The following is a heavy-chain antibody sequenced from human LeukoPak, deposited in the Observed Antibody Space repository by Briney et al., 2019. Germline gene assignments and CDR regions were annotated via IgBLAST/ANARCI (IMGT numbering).Heavy chain of an antibody. V-gene: IGHV1-69*13. J-gene: IGHJ4*02. CDR3: AISRARGSRYTEFDY. Sequence: SVKVSCKXSGGTFSSYAISWVRQAPGQGLEWMGGIIPIFGTANYAQKFQGRVTITADESTSTAYMELSSLRSEDTAVYYCAISRARGSRYTEFDYWGQGTLVTVSS. D-gene: IGHD3-10*01. CDR1: GGTFSSYA. CDR2: IIPIFGTA.